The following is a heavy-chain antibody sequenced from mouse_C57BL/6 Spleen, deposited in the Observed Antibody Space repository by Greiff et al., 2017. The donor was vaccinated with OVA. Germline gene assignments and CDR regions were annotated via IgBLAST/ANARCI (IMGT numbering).Heavy chain of an antibody. Sequence: VQLQQPGAELVKPGASVKLSCKASGYTFTSYWMHWVKQRPGRGLEWIGRIDPTSGGTKYNEKFKSKATLTVDKPASTAYMQLSSLTSEDSAVYYCAQMGNSYPAWFAYWGQGTLVTVSA. D-gene: IGHD2-1*01. CDR1: GYTFTSYW. J-gene: IGHJ3*01. V-gene: IGHV1-72*01. CDR2: IDPTSGGT. CDR3: AQMGNSYPAWFAY.